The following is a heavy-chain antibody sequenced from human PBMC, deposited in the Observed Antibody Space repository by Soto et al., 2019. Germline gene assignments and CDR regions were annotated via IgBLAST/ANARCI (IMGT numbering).Heavy chain of an antibody. CDR3: ARGESSSSVVYYYYGMDV. CDR2: IGTAGDT. J-gene: IGHJ6*02. V-gene: IGHV3-13*01. D-gene: IGHD6-6*01. Sequence: GGSLRLSCAASGFTFSSYDMHWVRQATGKGLEWVSAIGTAGDTYYPGSVKGRFTISRENAKNSLYLQMNSLRAEDTAVYYCARGESSSSVVYYYYGMDVWGQGTTVTVSS. CDR1: GFTFSSYD.